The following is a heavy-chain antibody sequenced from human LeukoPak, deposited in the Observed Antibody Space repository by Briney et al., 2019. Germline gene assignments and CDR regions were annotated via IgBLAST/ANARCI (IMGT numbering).Heavy chain of an antibody. J-gene: IGHJ4*02. CDR2: IYYTGST. CDR1: GGSMSTYY. CDR3: AGMRITTPTVRTLDY. V-gene: IGHV4-59*01. Sequence: SETLSLTCTVSGGSMSTYYWTWIRQPPGKGLEWIGFIYYTGSTNYNPSLKSRVTISVDTSKNQFSLKLSSVIAAGPAVYYCAGMRITTPTVRTLDYWGQGTLVTVSS. D-gene: IGHD1-14*01.